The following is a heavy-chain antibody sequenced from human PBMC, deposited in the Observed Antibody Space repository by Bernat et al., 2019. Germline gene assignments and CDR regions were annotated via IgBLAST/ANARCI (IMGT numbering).Heavy chain of an antibody. J-gene: IGHJ4*02. V-gene: IGHV1-8*01. Sequence: QVQLVQSGAEVKKPGASVKVSCKASVYTFTSYDINWVRQATGQGLEWMGWMNPNSGNTVYAQKFQGRVTMTRNTSISTAYMELSSLRSEDTAVDYCARAPKGRKYYFDYRGQGTLVTVSS. CDR1: VYTFTSYD. CDR2: MNPNSGNT. CDR3: ARAPKGRKYYFDY.